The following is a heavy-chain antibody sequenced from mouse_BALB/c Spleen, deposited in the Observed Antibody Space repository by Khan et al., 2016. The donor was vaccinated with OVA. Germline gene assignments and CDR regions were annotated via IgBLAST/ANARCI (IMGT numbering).Heavy chain of an antibody. V-gene: IGHV1S136*01. CDR3: SRGNWESYYFDY. D-gene: IGHD4-1*01. CDR1: GYIFTGSI. J-gene: IGHJ2*01. Sequence: EVQLVESGPELLKPGASVRMSCKASGYIFTGSIMHWVKQKPGQGLEWIGYINPYNGATKYNEDFKGKATLTSDKSSSTAYMEFSSLTSEDSAVYYGSRGNWESYYFDYWGQGTTLTVSS. CDR2: INPYNGAT.